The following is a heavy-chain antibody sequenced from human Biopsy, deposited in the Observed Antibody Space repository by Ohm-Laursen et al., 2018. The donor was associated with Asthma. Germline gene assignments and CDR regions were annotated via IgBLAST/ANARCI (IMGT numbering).Heavy chain of an antibody. J-gene: IGHJ4*02. Sequence: SLRLSCTASGFSFSNFGMHWVRQAPGKGLEWVAVISFDGSNEDYADSVKGRFAISRDNSKNTLFLEMNSLRPEDTAVYYCAKELFPGWELRRGPDSWGQGTLVTVSS. V-gene: IGHV3-30*18. CDR1: GFSFSNFG. CDR3: AKELFPGWELRRGPDS. CDR2: ISFDGSNE. D-gene: IGHD1-26*01.